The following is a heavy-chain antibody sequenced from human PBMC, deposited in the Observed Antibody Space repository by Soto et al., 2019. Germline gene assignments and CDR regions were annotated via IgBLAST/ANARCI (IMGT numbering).Heavy chain of an antibody. Sequence: QVQLVESGGGVVQPGRSLRLSCAASGFTFSSYAMHWVRQAPGKGLEWVAVISYDGSNKYYADSVKGRFTISRDNSKNTLYLQMNSLRAEDTAVYYCARERLAGRFDYWGQGTLVTVSS. J-gene: IGHJ4*02. CDR3: ARERLAGRFDY. V-gene: IGHV3-30-3*01. CDR2: ISYDGSNK. CDR1: GFTFSSYA. D-gene: IGHD6-19*01.